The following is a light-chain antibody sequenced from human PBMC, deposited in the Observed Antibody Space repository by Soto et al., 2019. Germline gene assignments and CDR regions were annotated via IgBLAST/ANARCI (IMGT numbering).Light chain of an antibody. CDR3: CSYAGSSTSWV. CDR2: EGS. V-gene: IGLV2-23*01. CDR1: SSDVGSYNL. J-gene: IGLJ3*02. Sequence: QSVLTQPASVSGSPGQSITISCTGTSSDVGSYNLVSSYQQHPGKAPKLMIYEGSKRPSGVSNRFSGSKSGNTASLKISGLQADDEADYYCCSYAGSSTSWVFGGGTQLTVL.